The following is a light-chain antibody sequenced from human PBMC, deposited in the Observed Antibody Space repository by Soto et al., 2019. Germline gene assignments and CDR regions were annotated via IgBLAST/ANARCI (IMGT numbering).Light chain of an antibody. V-gene: IGLV2-14*01. J-gene: IGLJ2*01. CDR1: SSDVGGYNF. CDR2: GVS. Sequence: QSALTQPASVSGSPGQSITISCTGTSSDVGGYNFVSWYQHHPGKAPKLVIFGVSHRPSEVSYRFSGSKSDNTASLTISGLQAEDEGYYYCSSYTSAETLVFGGGTKLTVL. CDR3: SSYTSAETLV.